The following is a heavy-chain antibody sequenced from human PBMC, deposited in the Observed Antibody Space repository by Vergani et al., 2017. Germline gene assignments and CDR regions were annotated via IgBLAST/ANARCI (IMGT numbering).Heavy chain of an antibody. Sequence: QVQLVQSGAEVKKPGSSVKVSCKASGGTFSSYAISWVRQAPGQGLEWMGGIIPIFGTANYAQKFQGRVTMTTDTSTSTAYMELRSLKADDTAVYYCARGGSGWYTVDYWGQGTLVTVFS. V-gene: IGHV1-69*06. D-gene: IGHD6-19*01. J-gene: IGHJ4*02. CDR3: ARGGSGWYTVDY. CDR1: GGTFSSYA. CDR2: IIPIFGTA.